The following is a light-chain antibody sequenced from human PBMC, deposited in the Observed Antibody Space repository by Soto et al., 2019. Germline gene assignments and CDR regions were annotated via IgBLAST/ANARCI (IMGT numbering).Light chain of an antibody. Sequence: QSVLTQPPSASGTPGQRVTISCSGSSSNIGSNYVYWYQQLPGTAPKLLIYRNNQRPSGVPDRFSGSKSGTSASLAISGLRSEDEADYYCAAWDHSLSGHVVFGGGTKVTVL. CDR1: SSNIGSNY. V-gene: IGLV1-47*01. CDR3: AAWDHSLSGHVV. CDR2: RNN. J-gene: IGLJ2*01.